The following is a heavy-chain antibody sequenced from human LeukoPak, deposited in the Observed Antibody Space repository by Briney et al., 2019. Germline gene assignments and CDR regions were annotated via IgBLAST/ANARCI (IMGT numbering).Heavy chain of an antibody. D-gene: IGHD1-26*01. J-gene: IGHJ4*02. CDR1: GYTFTDYY. CDR3: ARGRDRGASTPFDY. V-gene: IGHV1-2*02. Sequence: ASVKVSCKASGYTFTDYYMHWVRQAPGQGPEWMGWINSNSGATNYAQKFQGRVTMTRDTSISTVYMELSSLRSDDTAVYYCARGRDRGASTPFDYWGQGNLVTVSS. CDR2: INSNSGAT.